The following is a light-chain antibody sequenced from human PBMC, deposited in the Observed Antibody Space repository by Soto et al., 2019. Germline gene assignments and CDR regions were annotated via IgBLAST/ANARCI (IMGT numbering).Light chain of an antibody. CDR1: SSDVGGYNY. J-gene: IGLJ2*01. CDR3: CSYAGSYTFEV. V-gene: IGLV2-11*01. Sequence: QSALTQPRSVSWSPGQSVTISCTGTSSDVGGYNYVSWYQQHPGKAPKLMIYDVSKRPSGVPDRFSGSKSGNTASLTISGLQAEDEADYYCCSYAGSYTFEVFGGGTKVTVL. CDR2: DVS.